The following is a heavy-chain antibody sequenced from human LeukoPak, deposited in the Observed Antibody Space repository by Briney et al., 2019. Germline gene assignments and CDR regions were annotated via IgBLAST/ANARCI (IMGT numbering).Heavy chain of an antibody. CDR1: GFTFSSYW. J-gene: IGHJ4*02. V-gene: IGHV3-48*01. Sequence: GGSLRLSCAASGFTFSSYWMSWVRQAPGKGLEWVSYISSSSSTIYYADSVKGRFTISRDNSKNTLYLQMNSLRAEDTAVYYCAKDPSGYRQFYWGQGTLVTVSS. CDR2: ISSSSSTI. D-gene: IGHD3-22*01. CDR3: AKDPSGYRQFY.